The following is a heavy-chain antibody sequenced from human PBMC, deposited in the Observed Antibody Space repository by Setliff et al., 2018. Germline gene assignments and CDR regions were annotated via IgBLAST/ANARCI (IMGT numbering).Heavy chain of an antibody. CDR2: INPKTGDT. CDR1: GYPFIGYF. V-gene: IGHV1-2*02. D-gene: IGHD4-17*01. J-gene: IGHJ1*01. Sequence: ASVKVSCKASGYPFIGYFMHWVRQAPGQGLEWMGWINPKTGDTLYAPKFQGRVTMTRDRSSDTAYMDLSRLTSDDTAVYYCARVAYGLEYFQYWGQGTLVTVSS. CDR3: ARVAYGLEYFQY.